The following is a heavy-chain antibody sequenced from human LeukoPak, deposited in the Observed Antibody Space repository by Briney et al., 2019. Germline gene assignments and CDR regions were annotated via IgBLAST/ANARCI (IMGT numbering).Heavy chain of an antibody. V-gene: IGHV3-48*01. CDR1: GFNFGIYS. CDR3: ARDLFGTYDSDY. D-gene: IGHD5-12*01. J-gene: IGHJ4*02. Sequence: GGSLRLSCAASGFNFGIYSLNWVRQAPGKGLEWLSYISTGSTIYYADSVKGRFTISRDNANNLLYLQMNSLRAEDTAVYYCARDLFGTYDSDYWGQGILVTVSS. CDR2: ISTGSTI.